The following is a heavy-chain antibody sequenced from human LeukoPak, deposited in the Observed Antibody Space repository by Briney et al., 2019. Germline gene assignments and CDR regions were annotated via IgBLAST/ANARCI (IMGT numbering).Heavy chain of an antibody. Sequence: SETLSLTCTVSGGPISSGSYYWSWIRQPAGKGLEWIGRIYTSGSTNYNPSLKSRVTISVDPSKNQFSLKLSSVTAADTAVYYCARDGAPVRFLEWLSDTWCDPWGLGTLVTVSS. V-gene: IGHV4-61*02. CDR2: IYTSGST. J-gene: IGHJ5*02. CDR3: ARDGAPVRFLEWLSDTWCDP. CDR1: GGPISSGSYY. D-gene: IGHD3-3*01.